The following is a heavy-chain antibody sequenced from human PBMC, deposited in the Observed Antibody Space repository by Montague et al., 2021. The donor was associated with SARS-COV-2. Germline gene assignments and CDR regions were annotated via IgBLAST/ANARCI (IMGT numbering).Heavy chain of an antibody. CDR3: ARDQAAKISFKGAFDI. CDR1: GGSISSCY. D-gene: IGHD3-3*01. CDR2: IYYSGTT. V-gene: IGHV4-59*01. J-gene: IGHJ3*02. Sequence: SETLSLTCTVSGGSISSCYWNWTRETPGKGLEWIGYIYYSGTTNYNPSLKSRVTISLDTPKNQFSLNLNSVTAADTAIYYCARDQAAKISFKGAFDIWGQGRMVTVSS.